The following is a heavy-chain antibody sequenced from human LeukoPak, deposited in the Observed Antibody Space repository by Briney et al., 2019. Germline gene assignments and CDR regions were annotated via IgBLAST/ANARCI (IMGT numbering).Heavy chain of an antibody. CDR2: ISSSGSTI. J-gene: IGHJ4*02. Sequence: GGSLRLSCAASGFTFSSYEMNWVRQAPGKGLEGVSYISSSGSTIYYADSVKGRFTISRDNAKNSLYLQMNSLRAEDTAVYYCARGRSSSWYDYWGQGTLVTVSS. CDR3: ARGRSSSWYDY. CDR1: GFTFSSYE. V-gene: IGHV3-48*03. D-gene: IGHD6-13*01.